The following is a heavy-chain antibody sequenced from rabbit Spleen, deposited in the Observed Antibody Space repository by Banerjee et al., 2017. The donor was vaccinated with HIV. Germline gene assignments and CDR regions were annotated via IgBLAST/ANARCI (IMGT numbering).Heavy chain of an antibody. V-gene: IGHV1S40*01. J-gene: IGHJ4*01. CDR2: IVAGDGNT. CDR3: ARDGSGRGADFNL. CDR1: GFSFSSSYY. Sequence: QSLEESGGDLVKPEGSLTLTCTASGFSFSSSYYMCWVRQALGRGPEWIACIVAGDGNTHYASWAKGRFTISKTSSTVDLKMTSLTAADTATYLCARDGSGRGADFNLWGQGTLVTVS. D-gene: IGHD4-1*01.